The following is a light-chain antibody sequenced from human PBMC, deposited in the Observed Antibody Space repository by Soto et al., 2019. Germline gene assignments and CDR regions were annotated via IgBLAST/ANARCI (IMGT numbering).Light chain of an antibody. J-gene: IGKJ5*01. Sequence: DIQLTQSPSTLSASVGDRVTITCRASQTISTWMAWYQQKPGKAPKLLVYDASTLQSGVASRFSGSGSGRDFTLTISGLEPEDFAVYYCQQYGSSPLISFGQGTRLEIK. CDR1: QTISTW. CDR2: DAS. CDR3: QQYGSSPLIS. V-gene: IGKV1-5*01.